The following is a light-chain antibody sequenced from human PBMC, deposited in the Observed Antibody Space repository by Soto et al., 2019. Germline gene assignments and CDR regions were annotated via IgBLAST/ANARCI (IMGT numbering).Light chain of an antibody. CDR1: SSDVGGFEW. V-gene: IGLV2-14*01. CDR2: DVT. Sequence: QFVLSQPASVSGPPGQSITIFGTGTSSDVGGFEWVSWYQHQPGKAPKLIVYDVTKQPEVHSNRFSGAKSCNTASLAIAFIQAEDEGDYYCGSITRSSTSVFGTGTKVNVL. J-gene: IGLJ1*01. CDR3: GSITRSSTSV.